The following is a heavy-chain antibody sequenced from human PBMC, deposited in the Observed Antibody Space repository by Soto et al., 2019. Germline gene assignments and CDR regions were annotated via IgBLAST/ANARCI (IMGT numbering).Heavy chain of an antibody. CDR1: GGTFSSYA. D-gene: IGHD2-2*01. J-gene: IGHJ6*03. V-gene: IGHV1-69*10. CDR2: IIPILGIA. CDR3: ARFGYCSSTSCPYYYYYMDV. Sequence: ASVKVSCKASGGTFSSYAISWVRQAPGQGLEWMGGIIPILGIANYAQKFQGRVTITADESTSTAYMELSSLRSEDTAVYYCARFGYCSSTSCPYYYYYMDVWGKGTTVTVSS.